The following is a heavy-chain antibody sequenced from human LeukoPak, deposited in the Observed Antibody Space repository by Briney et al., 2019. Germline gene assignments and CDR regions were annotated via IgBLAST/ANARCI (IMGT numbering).Heavy chain of an antibody. Sequence: GGSLRLSCAASGFTFSSYSMNWVRQAPGKGLEWVSSISSSSSYIYYADSVKGRFTISRDNAKTSLYLQMNSLRAGDTAVYYCARDSLQGQQLEFDYWGQGTLVTVSS. CDR1: GFTFSSYS. V-gene: IGHV3-21*01. J-gene: IGHJ4*02. D-gene: IGHD6-13*01. CDR3: ARDSLQGQQLEFDY. CDR2: ISSSSSYI.